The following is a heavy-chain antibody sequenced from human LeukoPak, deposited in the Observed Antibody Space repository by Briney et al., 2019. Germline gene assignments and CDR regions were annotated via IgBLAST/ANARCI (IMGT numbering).Heavy chain of an antibody. Sequence: SETLSLTCAVYGGSFSGYYWSWIRQPPGKGLEWLGEINNSGSTNYNPSLKSRVTISVDTSKNQFSLKLSSVTAADTAVYYCARMQWLVRPASFDYWGQGTLVTVSS. D-gene: IGHD6-19*01. CDR3: ARMQWLVRPASFDY. CDR1: GGSFSGYY. V-gene: IGHV4-34*01. J-gene: IGHJ4*02. CDR2: INNSGST.